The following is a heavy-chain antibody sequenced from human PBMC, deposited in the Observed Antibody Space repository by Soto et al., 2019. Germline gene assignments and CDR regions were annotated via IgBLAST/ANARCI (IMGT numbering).Heavy chain of an antibody. V-gene: IGHV3-15*07. CDR1: GLIFSDAH. J-gene: IGHJ4*02. D-gene: IGHD1-26*01. CDR2: IKRRTDGGTT. CDR3: FHEGSGSYSTDF. Sequence: EVQMEEFGGGLVKPGGSLRLSWVASGLIFSDAHMNWVRQAQGKGLEWVGRIKRRTDGGTTDYAAPVKGRFTISRDDSRNTLFLQMNSLKTEDTAVYFCFHEGSGSYSTDFWGRGTLVTVSP.